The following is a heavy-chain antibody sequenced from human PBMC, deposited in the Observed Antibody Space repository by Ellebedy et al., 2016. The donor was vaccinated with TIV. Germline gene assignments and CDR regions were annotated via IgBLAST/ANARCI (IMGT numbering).Heavy chain of an antibody. V-gene: IGHV4-61*01. CDR2: IYYSGST. J-gene: IGHJ3*02. D-gene: IGHD2-15*01. CDR3: ARAIGAFDI. Sequence: SETLSLXXTVSGGSVSSGSYYWSWIRQPPGKGLEWIGYIYYSGSTNYNPSLKSRVTISVDTSKNQFSLKLSSVTAADTAVYYCARAIGAFDIWGQGTMVTVSS. CDR1: GGSVSSGSYY.